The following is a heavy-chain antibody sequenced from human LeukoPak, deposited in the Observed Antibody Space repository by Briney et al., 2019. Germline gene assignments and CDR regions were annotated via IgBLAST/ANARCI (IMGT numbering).Heavy chain of an antibody. V-gene: IGHV4-59*01. D-gene: IGHD3-22*01. CDR2: IYYSGST. Sequence: SETLFLTCTVSGASISSYYWSWIRQPPGKGLEWIGYIYYSGSTNYNPALKSRVTISEDTSKNQISLKLSSVTAADTAVYYCARVRGYYDSSGYDYWGQGTLVTVSS. CDR1: GASISSYY. CDR3: ARVRGYYDSSGYDY. J-gene: IGHJ4*02.